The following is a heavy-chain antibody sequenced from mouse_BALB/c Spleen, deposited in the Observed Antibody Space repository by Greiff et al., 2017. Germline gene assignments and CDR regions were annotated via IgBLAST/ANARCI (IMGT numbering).Heavy chain of an antibody. Sequence: EVQLQQSGPELVKPGASMKISCKASGYSFTGYTMNWVKQSHGKNLEWIGLINPYNGGTSYNQKFKGKATLTVDKSSSTAYMELLSLTSEDSAVYYCAREEDDGYPYYYAMDYWGQGTSVTVSS. D-gene: IGHD2-3*01. V-gene: IGHV1-18*01. CDR3: AREEDDGYPYYYAMDY. J-gene: IGHJ4*01. CDR2: INPYNGGT. CDR1: GYSFTGYT.